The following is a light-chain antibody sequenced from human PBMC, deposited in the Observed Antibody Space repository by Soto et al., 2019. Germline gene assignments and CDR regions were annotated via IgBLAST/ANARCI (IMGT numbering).Light chain of an antibody. CDR1: QGISRY. J-gene: IGKJ4*01. V-gene: IGKV1-33*01. CDR2: DAS. Sequence: DIQMTQSPSSLSASVGDRVTITCQASQGISRYLKWFQQKPGKAPKLLLYDASNLETGVPSRFSGSGSGTNFTFTVSSLQPEDIATYYCQQSDKLPLTFGGGTKVEIK. CDR3: QQSDKLPLT.